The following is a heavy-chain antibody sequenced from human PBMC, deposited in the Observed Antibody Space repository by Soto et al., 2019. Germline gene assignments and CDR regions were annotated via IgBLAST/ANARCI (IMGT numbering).Heavy chain of an antibody. CDR3: ARGGGGSSSFDYYYYMDV. D-gene: IGHD6-13*01. CDR2: MNPNSGNT. Sequence: ATGQGLEWMGWMNPNSGNTGYAQKFQGRVTMTRNTSISTAYMELSSLRSEDTAVYYCARGGGGSSSFDYYYYMDVWGKGTTVTAP. V-gene: IGHV1-8*01. J-gene: IGHJ6*03.